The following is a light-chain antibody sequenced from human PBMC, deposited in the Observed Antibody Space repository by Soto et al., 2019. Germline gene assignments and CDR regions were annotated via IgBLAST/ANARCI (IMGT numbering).Light chain of an antibody. CDR1: QSISNS. CDR3: HHSYSSPHT. J-gene: IGKJ4*01. Sequence: DIQMTQSPSSLSASVGDRVTITCRASQSISNSLNWYQHIPGRAPKLLIYAASTLHSGAPSRFSGSGSGTDFTLTISNLQPEDFADYYCHHSYSSPHTFGGGTNVEVK. CDR2: AAS. V-gene: IGKV1-39*01.